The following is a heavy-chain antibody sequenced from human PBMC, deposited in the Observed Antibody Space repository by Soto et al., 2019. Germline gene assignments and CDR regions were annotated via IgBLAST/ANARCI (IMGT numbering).Heavy chain of an antibody. CDR1: GYSSSNYY. J-gene: IGHJ4*02. V-gene: IGHV1-46*01. D-gene: IGHD2-21*02. CDR2: VNPHGART. Sequence: QVQVVQSGAEVREPGASVKVSCTASGYSSSNYYTHWARQAPGQGLEWMGIVNPHGARTVYAQRFQGRLTLTRDTSTNTDYMPLSRLTSDDTAIYYCASVTTIWSNWGQGTLVTVSS. CDR3: ASVTTIWSN.